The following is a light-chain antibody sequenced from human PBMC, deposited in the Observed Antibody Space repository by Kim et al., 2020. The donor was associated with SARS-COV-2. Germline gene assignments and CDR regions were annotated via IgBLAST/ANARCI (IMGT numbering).Light chain of an antibody. CDR2: GAS. Sequence: PGERAPPSWRARQSVTSSYLAWYQQKPGQAPRLIIYGASSRASGMPDRFSGSGSGTDFTLTISRLEPEDFAVYYCQQYGSPLLTFGGGTKVDIK. CDR1: QSVTSSY. V-gene: IGKV3-20*01. J-gene: IGKJ4*01. CDR3: QQYGSPLLT.